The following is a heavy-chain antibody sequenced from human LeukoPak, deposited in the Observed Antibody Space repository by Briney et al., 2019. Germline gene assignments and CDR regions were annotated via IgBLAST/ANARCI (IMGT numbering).Heavy chain of an antibody. V-gene: IGHV3-23*01. J-gene: IGHJ4*02. Sequence: PGGSLRLSCAASGFTFSNHAMNWVRLAPGKGLEWVSVISSGGGTTYYSDSVKGRFIISRDNSKNMLYLQMNSLRVDDTALYYCAKAGIAVPATPEYCGQGTQVTVSS. CDR1: GFTFSNHA. D-gene: IGHD6-19*01. CDR3: AKAGIAVPATPEY. CDR2: ISSGGGTT.